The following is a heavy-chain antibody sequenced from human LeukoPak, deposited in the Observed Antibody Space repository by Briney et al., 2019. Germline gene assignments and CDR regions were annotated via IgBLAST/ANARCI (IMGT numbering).Heavy chain of an antibody. D-gene: IGHD2-15*01. CDR1: GGSISSSNW. J-gene: IGHJ6*02. CDR2: IYHSGST. Sequence: SETLSLTCAVSGGSISSSNWWSWVRQPPGKGLEWIGEIYHSGSTNYNPSLKSRVTISVDKSKNQFSLKLSSVTAADTAVYYCASGGSNFYYGMDVWGQGTTVTVSS. V-gene: IGHV4-4*02. CDR3: ASGGSNFYYGMDV.